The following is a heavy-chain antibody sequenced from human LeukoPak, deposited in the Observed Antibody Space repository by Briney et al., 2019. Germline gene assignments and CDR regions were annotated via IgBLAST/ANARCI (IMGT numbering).Heavy chain of an antibody. Sequence: PGGSLRLSCAASGFTVSSNYMSWVRQAPGKGLECVSVIYSGDNTYYADSVKGRFTISRDNSKNTLYLQMNSLRAEDTAVYYRARSRSITIFGVVRGDRYYFDYWGQGTLVTVSS. D-gene: IGHD3-3*01. CDR2: IYSGDNT. V-gene: IGHV3-53*01. CDR1: GFTVSSNY. CDR3: ARSRSITIFGVVRGDRYYFDY. J-gene: IGHJ4*02.